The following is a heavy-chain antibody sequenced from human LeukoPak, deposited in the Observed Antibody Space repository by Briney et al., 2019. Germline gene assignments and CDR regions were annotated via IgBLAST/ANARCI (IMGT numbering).Heavy chain of an antibody. CDR1: GGSISSSSSY. CDR2: IYYSGSS. J-gene: IGHJ5*02. Sequence: ASETLSLTCSVSGGSISSSSSYWGWIRQPPGKGLEWIGSIYYSGSSFDNPALKSRVTISVDTSKNQFSLKLSSVTAADTAVYYCARVKGRLSWFDPWGQGTLFTVSS. V-gene: IGHV4-39*07. CDR3: ARVKGRLSWFDP.